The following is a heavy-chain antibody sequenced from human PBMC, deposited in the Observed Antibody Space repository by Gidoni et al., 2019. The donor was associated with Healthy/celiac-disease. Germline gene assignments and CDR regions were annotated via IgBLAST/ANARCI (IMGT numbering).Heavy chain of an antibody. CDR3: ARDSGGYCSGGSCWMDV. CDR1: GFTFSDYY. D-gene: IGHD2-15*01. CDR2: ISSSSSYT. V-gene: IGHV3-11*06. Sequence: QVQLVESGGGLVKPGGSLRLSCAASGFTFSDYYMSWIRQAPGKGLEWVSYISSSSSYTNYADSVKGRFTISRDNAKNSLYLQMYSLRAEDTAVYYCARDSGGYCSGGSCWMDVWGQGTTVTVSS. J-gene: IGHJ6*02.